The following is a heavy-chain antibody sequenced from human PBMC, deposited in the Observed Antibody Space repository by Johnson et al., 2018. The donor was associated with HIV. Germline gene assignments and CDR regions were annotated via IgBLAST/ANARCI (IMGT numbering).Heavy chain of an antibody. CDR2: ISWNSGSI. J-gene: IGHJ3*01. Sequence: VQLVESGGGLVQPGGSLRLSCAPSGFTFDDYAMHWVRQPPGKGLEWVSGISWNSGSIGYADSVKGRFTISRDNAKNSLYLQMNSLRAEDTAVYYCARAPYNWNLGLFDAFDVWGQGTKVTVSA. D-gene: IGHD1-7*01. CDR3: ARAPYNWNLGLFDAFDV. CDR1: GFTFDDYA. V-gene: IGHV3-9*01.